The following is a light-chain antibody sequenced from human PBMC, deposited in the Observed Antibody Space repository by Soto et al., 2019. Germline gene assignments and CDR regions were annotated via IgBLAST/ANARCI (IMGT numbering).Light chain of an antibody. CDR1: SSNIGDPD. CDR2: ENN. CDR3: GTWDSSLSAGV. V-gene: IGLV1-51*02. Sequence: QSVLTHPPSVSAAPGKKCTISGSAGSSNIGDPDVSWNNQLPGKAPKLLMSENNKRPSGIPDRFSGSKSGTSAHLGITGLQTGDEADYYCGTWDSSLSAGVFGGGTKVTVL. J-gene: IGLJ3*02.